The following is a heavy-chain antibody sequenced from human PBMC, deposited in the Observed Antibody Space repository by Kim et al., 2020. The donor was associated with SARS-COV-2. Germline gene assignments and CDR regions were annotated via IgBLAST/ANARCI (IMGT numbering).Heavy chain of an antibody. CDR3: ARGGRGNHFYIGMDV. J-gene: IGHJ6*01. Sequence: ASVKVSCKASGYTFAAYGINWVRQARGQGLQWMGGIGAYNGMSDYGQTFHDRITMTTDISSSTAYLEVRSLRSDDTAIYFCARGGRGNHFYIGMDVCGQRTAV. CDR1: GYTFAAYG. CDR2: IGAYNGMS. D-gene: IGHD3-16*01. V-gene: IGHV1-18*01.